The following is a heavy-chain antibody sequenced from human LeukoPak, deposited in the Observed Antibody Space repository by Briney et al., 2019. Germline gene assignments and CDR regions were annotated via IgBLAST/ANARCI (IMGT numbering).Heavy chain of an antibody. J-gene: IGHJ6*03. D-gene: IGHD2-15*01. Sequence: SETLSLTCAVYGGSFSGYYWSWIRQPPGKGLEWIGEINHSGSTNYNPSLKSRVTISVDTSKNQFSLKLSSVTAADTDVYYCARHPGLPPSYYMDVWGKGTTVTISS. CDR2: INHSGST. CDR1: GGSFSGYY. V-gene: IGHV4-34*01. CDR3: ARHPGLPPSYYMDV.